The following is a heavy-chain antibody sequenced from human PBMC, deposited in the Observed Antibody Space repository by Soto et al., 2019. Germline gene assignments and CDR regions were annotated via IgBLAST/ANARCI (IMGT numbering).Heavy chain of an antibody. J-gene: IGHJ6*02. CDR1: GFTFSSYS. CDR3: ARSSGGSGKLWNYYGMDV. D-gene: IGHD3-10*01. CDR2: ISSGSSYI. Sequence: EVQLVESGGGLVKPGGSLRLSCAASGFTFSSYSMNWVRQALGKGLEWVSSISSGSSYIYYADSVKGRFTISRDNAKNSLYLQMNSLRAEDTAVYYCARSSGGSGKLWNYYGMDVWGQGTTVTVSS. V-gene: IGHV3-21*06.